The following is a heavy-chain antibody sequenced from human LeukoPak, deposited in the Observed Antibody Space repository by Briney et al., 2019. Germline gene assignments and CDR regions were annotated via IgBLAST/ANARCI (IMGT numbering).Heavy chain of an antibody. Sequence: SQTLSLTCTVSGGSVSSDNYYWSWIRQPAGKGLEWIGRIYTSGSINYNPSLEGRVTISVDTSKNQFSLKLSSVTAADTAVYYCAGEHGSDSSGYYFPHHWGQGTLVTVSS. CDR3: AGEHGSDSSGYYFPHH. CDR1: GGSVSSDNYY. CDR2: IYTSGSI. D-gene: IGHD3-22*01. J-gene: IGHJ5*02. V-gene: IGHV4-61*02.